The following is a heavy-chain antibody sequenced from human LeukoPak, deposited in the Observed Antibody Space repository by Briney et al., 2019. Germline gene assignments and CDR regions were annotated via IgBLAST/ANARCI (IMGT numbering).Heavy chain of an antibody. CDR1: GDSVSSDSSA. D-gene: IGHD3-10*01. CDR3: ARRRYYGYTGHFDY. CDR2: TFYSSKWYN. J-gene: IGHJ4*02. Sequence: SQTLSLTCAISGDSVSSDSSAWNWFRQSPSRGLEWLGRTFYSSKWYNDYAVSVKSRITINPDTSKNQFSLQPNSVIPEDTAVYYCARRRYYGYTGHFDYWGQGTPVTVSS. V-gene: IGHV6-1*01.